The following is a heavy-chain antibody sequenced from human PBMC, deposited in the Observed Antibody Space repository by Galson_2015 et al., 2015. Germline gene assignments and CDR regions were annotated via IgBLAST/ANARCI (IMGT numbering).Heavy chain of an antibody. Sequence: SLRLSCAASGFTFSNAWMSWVRQAPGKGLEWVGRIKSKTDGGTTDYAAPVKGRFTISRDDSKNTLYLQMSSLKTEDTAVYYCTSKDIVVVPAAMEAFDIWGQGTMVTVSS. CDR1: GFTFSNAW. V-gene: IGHV3-15*01. CDR2: IKSKTDGGTT. J-gene: IGHJ3*02. CDR3: TSKDIVVVPAAMEAFDI. D-gene: IGHD2-2*01.